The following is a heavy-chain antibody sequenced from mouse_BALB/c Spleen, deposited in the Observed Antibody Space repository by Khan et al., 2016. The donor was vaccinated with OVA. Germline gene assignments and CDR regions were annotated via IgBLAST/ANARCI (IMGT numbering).Heavy chain of an antibody. CDR2: ITSGTT. V-gene: IGHV5-6-5*01. CDR3: AREAYRYDEYYFDY. J-gene: IGHJ2*01. CDR1: GFTFSSYV. D-gene: IGHD2-14*01. Sequence: EVQLLETGGDLVKPGGSLKLSCAISGFTFSSYVMSWVRQTPEKRLEWVASITSGTTSYPDSVKGRFTISRDNDRNILYLQMSSLRSEDTAMYYCAREAYRYDEYYFDYWGQGTTLTVSS.